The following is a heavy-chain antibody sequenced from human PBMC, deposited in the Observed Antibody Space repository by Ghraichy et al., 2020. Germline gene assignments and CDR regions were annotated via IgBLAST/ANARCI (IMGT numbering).Heavy chain of an antibody. D-gene: IGHD6-19*01. CDR3: ARAIAVPGTFWFDP. Sequence: ASVKVSCKASGYSFTRNALHWVRQAPGQRPEWMGWINAGNGHTQVSDNFQGRVSITRDTSATTVYMELTCLISKDAGVYFCARAIAVPGTFWFDPWGQGTQVTVSS. J-gene: IGHJ5*02. CDR2: INAGNGHT. CDR1: GYSFTRNA. V-gene: IGHV1-3*01.